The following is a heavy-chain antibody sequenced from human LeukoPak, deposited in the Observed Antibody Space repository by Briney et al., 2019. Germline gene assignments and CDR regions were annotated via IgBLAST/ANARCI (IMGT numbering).Heavy chain of an antibody. V-gene: IGHV3-23*01. CDR2: ISASGVMT. D-gene: IGHD1-26*01. Sequence: GGSLRLPCAASGFTVSDYAMTWVRHAPGKGLEWVSSISASGVMTYYADSVKGRFTVSRDNSKNSLYLQMKSLTAADTAVYYCAKDRSIGTYYTFDHWGQGTLVSVSS. CDR3: AKDRSIGTYYTFDH. J-gene: IGHJ4*02. CDR1: GFTVSDYA.